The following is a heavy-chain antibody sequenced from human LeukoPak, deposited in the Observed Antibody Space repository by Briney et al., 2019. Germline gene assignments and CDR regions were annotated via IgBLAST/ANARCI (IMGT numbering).Heavy chain of an antibody. CDR3: ARSYSLDY. Sequence: GGCLRLSCAASGVTVSSNDVSWVRQAPGKGLEWVSVIYSGGSTYYTDSVKGRFTISRDNSKNTLYLQMNSLRAEDTAVYYCARSYSLDYWGQGTLVTVSS. D-gene: IGHD4-11*01. V-gene: IGHV3-53*01. J-gene: IGHJ4*02. CDR1: GVTVSSND. CDR2: IYSGGST.